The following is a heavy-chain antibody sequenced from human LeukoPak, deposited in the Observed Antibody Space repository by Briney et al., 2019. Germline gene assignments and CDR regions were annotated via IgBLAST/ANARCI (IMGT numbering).Heavy chain of an antibody. CDR1: GFIFSSYW. CDR2: INGDGSST. D-gene: IGHD3-10*01. Sequence: GGSLRLSCAASGFIFSSYWIYWVRQAPGKGLVWVSRINGDGSSTSYADSVNGRFTISRDNAKNTLYLQMNSLRAEDSAVYYCARESLLWFGEAPNRYMDVWGKGTTVTVSS. J-gene: IGHJ6*03. V-gene: IGHV3-74*01. CDR3: ARESLLWFGEAPNRYMDV.